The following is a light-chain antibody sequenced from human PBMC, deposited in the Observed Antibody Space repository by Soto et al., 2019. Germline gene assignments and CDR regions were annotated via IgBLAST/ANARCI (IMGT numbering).Light chain of an antibody. J-gene: IGKJ1*01. Sequence: EVVLTQSPGTLSLSPGEGATLSCRASQSVSSTFLAWYQQKPGKAPRLLIYGTSSRAPGITDRFSGSGSGTYCTLNISSLEPEDFAVYYCQHYHDSPPPLTFGQGTQVEIK. CDR1: QSVSSTF. CDR3: QHYHDSPPPLT. V-gene: IGKV3-20*01. CDR2: GTS.